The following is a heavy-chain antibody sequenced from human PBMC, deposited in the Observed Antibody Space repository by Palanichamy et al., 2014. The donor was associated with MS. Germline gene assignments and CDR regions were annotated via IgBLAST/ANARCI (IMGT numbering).Heavy chain of an antibody. V-gene: IGHV4-59*01. CDR1: DGPINTYY. J-gene: IGHJ4*02. CDR2: ISYTGSA. Sequence: QVQLQESGPGLVKPSETLSLTCTVSDGPINTYYWSWIRQPPGKGLEWIGYISYTGSATYNPSLESRVTISIDTSKSQLSLRLTSVTAADTAVYFCARDRDEGPYFDYWGQGNSVIVSS. CDR3: ARDRDEGPYFDY. D-gene: IGHD2-21*02.